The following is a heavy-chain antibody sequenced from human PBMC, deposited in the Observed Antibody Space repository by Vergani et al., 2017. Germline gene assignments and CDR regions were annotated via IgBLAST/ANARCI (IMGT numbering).Heavy chain of an antibody. J-gene: IGHJ6*03. D-gene: IGHD2-2*02. V-gene: IGHV1-69*01. CDR1: GGTFSSYA. CDR2: IIPIFGTA. CDR3: ARGPLGACSSTSCYTRLSDYYYYMVV. Sequence: QVQLVQSGAEVKKPGSSVTVSCKASGGTFSSYAISWVRQAPGKGLEWMGGIIPIFGTANYAKKFQGRVTITADESTITACMELSRLRSEDTAVYYCARGPLGACSSTSCYTRLSDYYYYMVVWGKGTTVTGSS.